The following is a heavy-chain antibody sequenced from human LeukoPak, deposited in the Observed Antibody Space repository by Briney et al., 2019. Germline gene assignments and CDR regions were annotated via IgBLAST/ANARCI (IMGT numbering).Heavy chain of an antibody. CDR2: IIPIFGTA. V-gene: IGHV1-69*01. J-gene: IGHJ3*02. CDR1: GGTFSSYA. CDR3: ARDRTRYSYGYGVVNDAFDI. Sequence: GASVKVSCKPSGGTFSSYAISWVRQAPGQGLEWMGGIIPIFGTANYAQKFQGRVTITADESTSTAYMELSSLRSEDTAVYYCARDRTRYSYGYGVVNDAFDIWGQGTMVTVSS. D-gene: IGHD5-18*01.